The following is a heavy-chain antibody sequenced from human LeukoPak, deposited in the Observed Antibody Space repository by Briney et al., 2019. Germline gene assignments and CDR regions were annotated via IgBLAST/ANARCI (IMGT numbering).Heavy chain of an antibody. CDR1: GFTFDDYA. CDR3: ARDPPDY. J-gene: IGHJ4*02. V-gene: IGHV3-48*03. Sequence: GGSLRLSCAASGFTFDDYAMHWVRQAPGKGLEWVSYILNSGTTTYYADSVKGRFTISRDNAKNSLYLQMNSLRAEDTGVYYCARDPPDYWGQGILVTVSS. CDR2: ILNSGTTT.